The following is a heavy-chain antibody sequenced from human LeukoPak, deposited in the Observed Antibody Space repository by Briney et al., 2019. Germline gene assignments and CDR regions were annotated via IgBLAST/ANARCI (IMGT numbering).Heavy chain of an antibody. CDR3: ARRMVAPSRVDAFDI. D-gene: IGHD5-12*01. CDR2: IYPGDSDT. V-gene: IGHV5-51*01. J-gene: IGHJ3*02. CDR1: GYSFTSYW. Sequence: GESLKISCKGSGYSFTSYWIGWVRQMPGKGLEWMGTIYPGDSDTRYSPSFQGQVTISADKSISTAYLQWSSLKASDTAMYYCARRMVAPSRVDAFDIWGQGTMVTVSS.